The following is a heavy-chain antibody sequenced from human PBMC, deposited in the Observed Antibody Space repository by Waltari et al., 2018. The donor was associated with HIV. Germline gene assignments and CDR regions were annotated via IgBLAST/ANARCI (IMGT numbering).Heavy chain of an antibody. CDR3: ARGGWGTYWPSDY. CDR1: GFTFSSFS. V-gene: IGHV3-21*01. J-gene: IGHJ4*02. D-gene: IGHD2-8*02. CDR2: ISSSSSYI. Sequence: EVQLVESGGGLVKPGGSLRLSCAASGFTFSSFSMLWVGQAPGKGLEWVSSISSSSSYIYYADSVKGRFTISRDNAKNSLYLQMNSLRAEDTAVYYCARGGWGTYWPSDYWGQGTLVTVSS.